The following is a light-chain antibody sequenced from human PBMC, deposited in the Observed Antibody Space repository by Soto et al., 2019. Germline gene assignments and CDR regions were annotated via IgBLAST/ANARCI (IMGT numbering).Light chain of an antibody. V-gene: IGKV3-15*01. CDR3: QQYNNWPPKT. Sequence: EIMVTQSPATLSVSPGERATPSCRARQSVGSNLAWYQQKPGQAPRLLIYGASTRATGTPARFSGSGSGTEFTLTISSLQSEDFAVYYCQQYNNWPPKTFGQGT. CDR1: QSVGSN. CDR2: GAS. J-gene: IGKJ1*01.